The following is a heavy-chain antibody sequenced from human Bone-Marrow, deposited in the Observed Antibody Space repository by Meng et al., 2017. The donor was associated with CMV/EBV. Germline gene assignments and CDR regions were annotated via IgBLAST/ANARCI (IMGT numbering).Heavy chain of an antibody. CDR1: GFTFTSYL. D-gene: IGHD3-10*02. J-gene: IGHJ4*02. CDR3: AREEGDV. Sequence: GGSLRLSCVASGFTFTSYLMSWVRQAPGKGLEWVANIKQDGSEAYYEDSVKGRFTISRDNTKNSLYLQMNSLRVEDTAVYYCAREEGDVWGQGTLVTVSS. V-gene: IGHV3-7*01. CDR2: IKQDGSEA.